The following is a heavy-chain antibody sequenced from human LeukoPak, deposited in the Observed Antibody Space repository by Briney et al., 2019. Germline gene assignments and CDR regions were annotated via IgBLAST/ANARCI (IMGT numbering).Heavy chain of an antibody. CDR3: ARAGTLTYYYDSSGYYPLTY. J-gene: IGHJ4*02. CDR1: GGTFSSYA. Sequence: SVKVSCKASGGTFSSYAISWVRQAPGQGLEWMGRIIPILGIANYAQKFQGRVTITADKSTSTAYMELSSPRSEDTAVDYCARAGTLTYYYDSSGYYPLTYWGQGTLVTVSS. CDR2: IIPILGIA. V-gene: IGHV1-69*04. D-gene: IGHD3-22*01.